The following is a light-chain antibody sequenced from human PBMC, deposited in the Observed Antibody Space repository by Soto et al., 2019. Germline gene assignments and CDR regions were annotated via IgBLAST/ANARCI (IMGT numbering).Light chain of an antibody. CDR2: DAS. CDR1: QDISNS. Sequence: DIQMTQSPSSLSAAVGVRVTITCQAGQDISNSLNWYQHKPGKAPKLLIYDASRLEPGVPSRFVGSGSGTDFTFTISSLQPEDIATYYCQQYDNVPLTFGGGTKGEI. CDR3: QQYDNVPLT. J-gene: IGKJ4*01. V-gene: IGKV1-33*01.